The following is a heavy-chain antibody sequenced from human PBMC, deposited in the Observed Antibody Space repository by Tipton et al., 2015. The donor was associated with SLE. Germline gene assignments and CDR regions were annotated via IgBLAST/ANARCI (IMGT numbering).Heavy chain of an antibody. D-gene: IGHD1-26*01. Sequence: TLSLTCTVSGGSISSSSYYWGWIRQPPGKGLEWIGSIYYSGSTYYNPSLKSRVTISVDTSKNQFSLKLSSVTAADTAVYYCARVSGRYKASFQHWGQGTLVTASS. CDR2: IYYSGST. J-gene: IGHJ1*01. CDR3: ARVSGRYKASFQH. V-gene: IGHV4-39*07. CDR1: GGSISSSSYY.